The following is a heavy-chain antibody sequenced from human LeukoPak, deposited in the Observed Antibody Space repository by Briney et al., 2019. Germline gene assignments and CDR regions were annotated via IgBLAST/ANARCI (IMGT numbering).Heavy chain of an antibody. CDR1: GGSFSGYY. D-gene: IGHD3-3*01. V-gene: IGHV4-34*01. CDR2: INHSGST. CDR3: ARWGAADFWSGYYSWFDP. J-gene: IGHJ5*02. Sequence: SETLSLTCAVYGGSFSGYYWSWIRQPPGKGLEWIGEINHSGSTNYNPSLKSRVTISVDTSKNQFSLKLSSVTAADTAVYYCARWGAADFWSGYYSWFDPWGQGTLVTVSS.